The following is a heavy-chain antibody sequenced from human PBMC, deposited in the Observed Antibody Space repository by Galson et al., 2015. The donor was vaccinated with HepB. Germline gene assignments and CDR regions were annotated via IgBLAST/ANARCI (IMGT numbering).Heavy chain of an antibody. D-gene: IGHD3-10*01. J-gene: IGHJ5*02. CDR1: GYTFTSYG. CDR3: ARDAAGGTMVRGVNWFDP. V-gene: IGHV1-18*01. CDR2: ISAYNGNT. Sequence: SVKVSCKASGYTFTSYGISWVRQAPGQGPEWMGWISAYNGNTNYAQKLQGRVTMTTDTSTSTAYMELRSLRSDDTAVYYCARDAAGGTMVRGVNWFDPWGQGTLVTVSS.